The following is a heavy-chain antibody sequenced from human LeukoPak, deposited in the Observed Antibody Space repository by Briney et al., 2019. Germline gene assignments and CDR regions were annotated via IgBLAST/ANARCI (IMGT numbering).Heavy chain of an antibody. J-gene: IGHJ4*02. CDR2: VYDSGTT. CDR1: GGSISTYY. CDR3: VRHGGSLGYFDY. Sequence: PSESLSLTCSVSGGSISTYYWSWIRQTPGKGLEWIGDVYDSGTTNYNPSLKGRVTISSDTSKNQFSLNLRSVNAADTAIYYCVRHGGSLGYFDYWGQGTLVTVSS. D-gene: IGHD1-26*01. V-gene: IGHV4-59*08.